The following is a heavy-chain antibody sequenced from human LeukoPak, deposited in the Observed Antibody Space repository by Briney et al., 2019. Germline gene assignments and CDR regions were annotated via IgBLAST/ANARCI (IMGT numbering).Heavy chain of an antibody. CDR2: INPNSGGT. J-gene: IGHJ4*02. CDR1: GYTFTGYY. Sequence: ASVKVSCKASGYTFTGYYMHWVRQAPGQGLEWMGWINPNSGGTNYAQKFQGRVTMTRDTSISTAYMELSSLRSDDTAVYYCARTVYDILSGFDYWGQGTLVTVSS. V-gene: IGHV1-2*02. CDR3: ARTVYDILSGFDY. D-gene: IGHD3-9*01.